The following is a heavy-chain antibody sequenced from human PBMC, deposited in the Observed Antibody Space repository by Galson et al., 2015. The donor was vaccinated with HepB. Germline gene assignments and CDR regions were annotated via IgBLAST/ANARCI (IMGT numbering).Heavy chain of an antibody. V-gene: IGHV5-51*01. CDR2: IYPGDSDT. CDR3: ARHEGDWYFDL. J-gene: IGHJ2*01. Sequence: QSGAEVKKPGESLKISCEGSGYRFSMYWIGWMRQMPGKGLEWMGIIYPGDSDTRYSPSFQGQITISADKSISTAYLQWSSLKASDTAMYYCARHEGDWYFDLWGRGTLVTVSS. CDR1: GYRFSMYW.